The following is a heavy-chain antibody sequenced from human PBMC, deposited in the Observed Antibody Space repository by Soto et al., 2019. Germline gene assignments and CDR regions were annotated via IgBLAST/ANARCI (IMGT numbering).Heavy chain of an antibody. CDR2: IYPGDSDT. CDR3: ARLTRPVHSSSGYGMDV. D-gene: IGHD6-13*01. J-gene: IGHJ6*02. CDR1: GYSFTSYW. Sequence: AGESLKISCKGSGYSFTSYWIGWVRQMPGKGLEWMGIIYPGDSDTRYSPSFQGQVTISADKSISTAYLQWSSLKASDTAMYYCARLTRPVHSSSGYGMDVWGQGTTVTVSS. V-gene: IGHV5-51*01.